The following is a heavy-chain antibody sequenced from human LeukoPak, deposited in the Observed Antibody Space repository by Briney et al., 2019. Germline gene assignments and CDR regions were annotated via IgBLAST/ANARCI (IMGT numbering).Heavy chain of an antibody. V-gene: IGHV1-18*01. CDR3: ARALSDDFWSAYQDY. CDR2: ISAYNGKT. D-gene: IGHD3-3*01. J-gene: IGHJ4*02. Sequence: ASVKVSCKDSGYIFSSYGISWVRQAPGQGVEWMGWISAYNGKTNYAQKLQGRVTMTTDTSTSTAYMELRSLRSDDTTVYYCARALSDDFWSAYQDYWGKGTLVTVSS. CDR1: GYIFSSYG.